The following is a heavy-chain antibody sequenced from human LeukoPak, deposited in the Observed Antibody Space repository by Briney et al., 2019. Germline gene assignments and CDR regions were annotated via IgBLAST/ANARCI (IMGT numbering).Heavy chain of an antibody. CDR2: IKQDGSEK. V-gene: IGHV3-7*01. CDR1: GFTFSSYA. D-gene: IGHD7-27*01. Sequence: GGSLRLSCAASGFTFSSYAMHWVRQAPGKGLEWVANIKQDGSEKYYVDSVKGRFTISRDNAKNSLYLQMNSLRAEDTAVYYCARAMKLGRKPYYFDYWGQGTLVTVSS. CDR3: ARAMKLGRKPYYFDY. J-gene: IGHJ4*02.